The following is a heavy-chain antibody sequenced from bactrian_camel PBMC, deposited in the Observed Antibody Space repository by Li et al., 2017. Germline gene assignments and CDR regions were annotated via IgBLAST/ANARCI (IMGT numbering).Heavy chain of an antibody. CDR3: AAEDQAPWDMGWICNYNS. CDR1: EYTYRSIC. D-gene: IGHD3*01. Sequence: HVQLVESGGGSVQAGGSLTISCTASEYTYRSICMAWFRQAPGKQRETVATIDSDGNTKYADSVKGRFTLSKDNAKNTLYLQMNRLKPEDTAQYTCAAEDQAPWDMGWICNYNSWGQGTQVTV. CDR2: IDSDGNT. V-gene: IGHV3S53*01. J-gene: IGHJ4*01.